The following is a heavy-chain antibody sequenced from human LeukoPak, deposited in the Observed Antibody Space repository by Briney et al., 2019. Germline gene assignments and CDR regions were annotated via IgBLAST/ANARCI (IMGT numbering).Heavy chain of an antibody. Sequence: EASVKVSCKASGYTFTSYAMNWVRQAPGQGLEWRGWINTNTGNPTYAQGFTGRFVFSLDTSVSTAYLQISSLKAEDTAVYYCARDGYRVAAAGFDYWGQGTLVTVSS. D-gene: IGHD6-13*01. CDR2: INTNTGNP. CDR3: ARDGYRVAAAGFDY. J-gene: IGHJ4*02. V-gene: IGHV7-4-1*02. CDR1: GYTFTSYA.